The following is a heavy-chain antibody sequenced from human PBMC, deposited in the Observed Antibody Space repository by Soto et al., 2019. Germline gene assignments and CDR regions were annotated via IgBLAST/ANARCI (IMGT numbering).Heavy chain of an antibody. CDR2: VYYSGNT. CDR3: SRTTAVPNTLRSRYFFDY. V-gene: IGHV4-61*01. D-gene: IGHD4-17*01. Sequence: QVQLQESGPGLLKPSETMSLTCSVSGGSVSDKTYYWSWIRQPPGKRLEWIGYVYYSGNTNYNPSLKSRVTISVDLAKNRFSLRLSSVTTADTALYYCSRTTAVPNTLRSRYFFDYWCQGTLVTVAS. J-gene: IGHJ4*02. CDR1: GGSVSDKTYY.